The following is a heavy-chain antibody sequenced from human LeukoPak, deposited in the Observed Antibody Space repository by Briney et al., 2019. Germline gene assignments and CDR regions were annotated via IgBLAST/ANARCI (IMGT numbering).Heavy chain of an antibody. CDR3: AHSHPVLCYDFWSGYYRGVYNWFDP. J-gene: IGHJ5*02. CDR2: IYWNDDK. D-gene: IGHD3-3*01. CDR1: GFSLSTSGVG. V-gene: IGHV2-5*01. Sequence: SGPTLVKPTQTLTLTCTFSGFSLSTSGVGVGWIRQPPGKALEWLALIYWNDDKRYSPSLKSRLTITKDTSKNQVVLTMTNMDPVDTATYYCAHSHPVLCYDFWSGYYRGVYNWFDPWGQGTLVTVSS.